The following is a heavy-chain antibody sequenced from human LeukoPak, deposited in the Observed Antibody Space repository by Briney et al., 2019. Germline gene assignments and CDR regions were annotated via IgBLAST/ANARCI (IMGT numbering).Heavy chain of an antibody. Sequence: SETLSLTCTVSGGSISSYFWSWIRQPPGKGLEWIGYIYYSGSTNYNPSLNSRVTMSVDTSKNQFSLKLSSVTAADTAVYYCARPGTIRKDDAFDIWGQGTMVTVSS. CDR1: GGSISSYF. V-gene: IGHV4-59*08. CDR3: ARPGTIRKDDAFDI. J-gene: IGHJ3*02. D-gene: IGHD3-3*02. CDR2: IYYSGST.